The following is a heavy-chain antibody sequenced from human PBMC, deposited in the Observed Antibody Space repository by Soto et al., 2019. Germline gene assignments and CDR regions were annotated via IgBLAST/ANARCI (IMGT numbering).Heavy chain of an antibody. Sequence: EVQLVESGGGLVKPGGSLRLSCAASGFTFSSYSMNWVRQAPGKGLEWVSSISSSSSYIYYADSVKGRFTISRDNAKNSLYLQMNSLRAEDTAVYYCARGATRVGATGGVVDYWGQGTLVTVSS. V-gene: IGHV3-21*01. CDR1: GFTFSSYS. D-gene: IGHD1-26*01. CDR2: ISSSSSYI. J-gene: IGHJ4*02. CDR3: ARGATRVGATGGVVDY.